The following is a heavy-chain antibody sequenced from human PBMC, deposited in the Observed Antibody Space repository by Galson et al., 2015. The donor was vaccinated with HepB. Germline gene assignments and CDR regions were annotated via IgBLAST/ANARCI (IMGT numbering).Heavy chain of an antibody. D-gene: IGHD2-15*01. J-gene: IGHJ6*02. Sequence: SVRLSCAASGFIFSDYYMTWIRQAPGKGLEWVSFISSYGSSIYYADSVKGRFTVSRDNAQNSLYLQINGMRVEDTAVYFCARSGGHKLYSYGMDVWGPGTMVSVSS. CDR2: ISSYGSSI. V-gene: IGHV3-11*01. CDR1: GFIFSDYY. CDR3: ARSGGHKLYSYGMDV.